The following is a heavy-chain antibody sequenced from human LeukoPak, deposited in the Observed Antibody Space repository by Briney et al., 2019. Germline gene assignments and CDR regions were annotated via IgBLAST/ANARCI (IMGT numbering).Heavy chain of an antibody. CDR3: ARGRTPLYYGSGSYCFDY. V-gene: IGHV3-33*01. Sequence: QPGRSLRLSCAASGFTFSSYGMHWVRQAPGKGLEWVAVIWYDGSNKYYADSVKGRFTISRDNSKNTLYLQMNSLRAEDTAVYYCARGRTPLYYGSGSYCFDYWGQGTLVTVSS. J-gene: IGHJ4*02. CDR1: GFTFSSYG. CDR2: IWYDGSNK. D-gene: IGHD3-10*01.